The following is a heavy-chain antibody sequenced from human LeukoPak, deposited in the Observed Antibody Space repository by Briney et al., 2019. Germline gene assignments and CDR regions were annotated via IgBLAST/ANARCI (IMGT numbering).Heavy chain of an antibody. Sequence: ASVKVSRKASGYSFVGYGITWVRQAPGQGLEWMGWFNPENGNTNYAQKVQGRVTMTADISTSTAHMELRSLRSDDTAVYYCARVEERYKWFDPWGQGTVVTVSS. V-gene: IGHV1-18*01. J-gene: IGHJ5*02. CDR2: FNPENGNT. D-gene: IGHD1-14*01. CDR3: ARVEERYKWFDP. CDR1: GYSFVGYG.